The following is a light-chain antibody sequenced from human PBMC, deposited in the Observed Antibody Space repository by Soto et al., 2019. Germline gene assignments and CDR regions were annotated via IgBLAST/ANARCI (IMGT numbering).Light chain of an antibody. J-gene: IGKJ4*01. CDR3: QQRTNWPLT. Sequence: EIVLTQSPATLSLSPGERATRSCRASQSVGSSLAWYQQKPGQAPRLLIYDASTRATGIPARFSGSGSGTDFTLTISSLEPEDFAVYYCQQRTNWPLTFGGGTQVEIK. CDR1: QSVGSS. V-gene: IGKV3-11*01. CDR2: DAS.